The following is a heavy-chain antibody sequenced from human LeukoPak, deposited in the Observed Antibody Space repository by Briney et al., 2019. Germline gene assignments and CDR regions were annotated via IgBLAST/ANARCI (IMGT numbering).Heavy chain of an antibody. CDR1: GFTFSSYG. V-gene: IGHV3-30*02. CDR2: IRYDGSNK. J-gene: IGHJ3*02. Sequence: GGSLRLSCAAPGFTFSSYGMHWVRQAPGKGLEWVAFIRYDGSNKYYADSVKGRFTISRDNSKNTLYLQMNSLRAEDTAVYYCAKVRGFVVVPAAIPTAGAFDIWGQGTMVTVSS. CDR3: AKVRGFVVVPAAIPTAGAFDI. D-gene: IGHD2-2*02.